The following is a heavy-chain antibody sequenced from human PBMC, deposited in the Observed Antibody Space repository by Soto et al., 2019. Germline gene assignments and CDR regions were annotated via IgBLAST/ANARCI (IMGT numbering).Heavy chain of an antibody. CDR3: AGHNARGYESDPHCFDP. CDR1: GFTFSSYN. V-gene: IGHV3-21*01. J-gene: IGHJ5*02. D-gene: IGHD5-12*01. CDR2: ISSSSSYI. Sequence: EVQLVESGGGLVKPGGSLRLSCEASGFTFSSYNMNWVRQAPGRGLEWVSSISSSSSYIYYADSVKGRFTISRDNAKNSLYLQMNSLRAEDTAVYYCAGHNARGYESDPHCFDPWGQGTLVTVSS.